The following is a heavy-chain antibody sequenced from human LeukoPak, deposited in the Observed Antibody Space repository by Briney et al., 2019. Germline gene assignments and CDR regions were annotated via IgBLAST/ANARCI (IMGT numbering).Heavy chain of an antibody. J-gene: IGHJ5*02. CDR3: AKDGYGSGGRWFDP. V-gene: IGHV3-23*01. D-gene: IGHD3-10*01. CDR2: FRGDGGST. Sequence: GGSLRLSCAVSGFSSYTFGMSWVRQAPGKGLEWISSFRGDGGSTYYAETVRGRFTISRDKSKNTLYLQMNSLRAEDSAVYFCAKDGYGSGGRWFDPWGQGTLVTVSS. CDR1: GFSSYTFG.